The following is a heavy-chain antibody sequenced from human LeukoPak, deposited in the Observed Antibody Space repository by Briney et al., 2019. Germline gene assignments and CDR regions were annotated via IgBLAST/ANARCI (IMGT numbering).Heavy chain of an antibody. CDR3: TTDHGDY. CDR1: GYSFTSYW. V-gene: IGHV3-15*01. Sequence: GESLKISCKGSGYSFTSYWIGWVRQAPGKGLEWIGRIKSKTDGGTADYAAPVKGRLTISRDDTRNTLYLQLNSLQTEDTAVYYCTTDHGDYWGQGTLVTVSS. CDR2: IKSKTDGGTA. J-gene: IGHJ4*02.